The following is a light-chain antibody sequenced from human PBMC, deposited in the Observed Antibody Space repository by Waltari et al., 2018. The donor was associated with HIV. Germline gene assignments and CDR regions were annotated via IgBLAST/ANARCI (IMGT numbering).Light chain of an antibody. V-gene: IGKV3-20*01. J-gene: IGKJ5*01. CDR2: GAT. CDR3: QQYATSQAIT. Sequence: IVLTQSPDTLSLSPGERAVFSCRASQTVTSDYLACYQQKPGQPPRVLIHGATSRATGIPDRFSGSGSGSDFTLTINRLEPEDSAMYFCQQYATSQAITFGQGTRLEIK. CDR1: QTVTSDY.